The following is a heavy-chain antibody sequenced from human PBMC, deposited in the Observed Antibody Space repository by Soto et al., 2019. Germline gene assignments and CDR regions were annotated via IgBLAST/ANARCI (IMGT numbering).Heavy chain of an antibody. CDR3: ATPPLPEANYYGMDV. J-gene: IGHJ6*02. V-gene: IGHV3-23*01. Sequence: EVQLLESGGGLVQPVGSLRLSCVASGFTFSTSGMSWVRQAPGKGLEWISGISGSGGSTYYADSVKGRFTISRDNSKNTLYLQMNSLRVEDTAVYYCATPPLPEANYYGMDVWGQGTTVTVSS. CDR1: GFTFSTSG. CDR2: ISGSGGST. D-gene: IGHD2-15*01.